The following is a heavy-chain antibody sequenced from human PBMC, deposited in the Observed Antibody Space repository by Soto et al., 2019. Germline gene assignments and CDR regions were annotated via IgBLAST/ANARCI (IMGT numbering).Heavy chain of an antibody. CDR3: ARGLSGDIVDTVYYYGMDV. J-gene: IGHJ6*02. Sequence: SVKVSCKASGGTFSSYAISWVRQAPGQGLEWVGGIIPIFGAANYAQKFQGRVTITADGFTNTAYMELSSLRSEDTAVYYCARGLSGDIVDTVYYYGMDVWGQGTTVTVSS. CDR2: IIPIFGAA. V-gene: IGHV1-69*13. D-gene: IGHD5-12*01. CDR1: GGTFSSYA.